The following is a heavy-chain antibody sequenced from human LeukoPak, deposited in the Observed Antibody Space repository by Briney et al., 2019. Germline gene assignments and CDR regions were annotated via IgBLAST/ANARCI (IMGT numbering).Heavy chain of an antibody. CDR2: IWSDGSSK. D-gene: IGHD6-13*01. CDR3: ARGQPPSYYDMDV. CDR1: GFTFSSYG. Sequence: QPGRSLILSWAASGFTFSSYGMHWVRQAPGKGLEWVAVIWSDGSSKHSADSVKGRFAISRDASKNTLYLQMSSLRAEDTALYYCARGQPPSYYDMDVWGQGTTVTVSS. J-gene: IGHJ6*02. V-gene: IGHV3-33*01.